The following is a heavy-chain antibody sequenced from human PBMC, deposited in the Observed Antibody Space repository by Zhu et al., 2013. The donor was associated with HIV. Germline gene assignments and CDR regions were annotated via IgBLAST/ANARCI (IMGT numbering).Heavy chain of an antibody. CDR2: INAGSGNT. CDR3: ARVDCSNGVCYHFDY. CDR1: GYTFTSFA. D-gene: IGHD2-8*01. J-gene: IGHJ4*02. V-gene: IGHV1-3*01. Sequence: QVQLVQSGAEVKKPGASVKVSCKASGYTFTSFAMHWVRQAPGQRLEWMGWINAGSGNTKYSQKFQGRFTITRDSSASTAYMELSSLRSEDTAVYYCARVDCSNGVCYHFDYWGREPWSPSPQ.